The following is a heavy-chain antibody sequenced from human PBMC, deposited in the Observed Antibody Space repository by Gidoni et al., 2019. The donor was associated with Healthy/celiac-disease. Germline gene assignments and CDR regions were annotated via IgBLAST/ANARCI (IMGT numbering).Heavy chain of an antibody. Sequence: QVQLQQWGAGLLKPSETLSLTCAVYGGSFSGYYWSWIRQPPGKGLEWIGEINHSGSTNYNPSLKSRVTISVDTSKNQFSLKLSSVTAADTAVYYCARGRKLNRQSKTYYYGSGSYYNSCYFDYWGQGTLVTVSS. D-gene: IGHD3-10*01. CDR2: INHSGST. J-gene: IGHJ4*02. CDR1: GGSFSGYY. V-gene: IGHV4-34*01. CDR3: ARGRKLNRQSKTYYYGSGSYYNSCYFDY.